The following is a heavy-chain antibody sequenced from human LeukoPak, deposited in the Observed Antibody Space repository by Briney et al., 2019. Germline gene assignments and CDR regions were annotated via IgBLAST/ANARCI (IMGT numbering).Heavy chain of an antibody. CDR1: GGSISSSAYY. Sequence: SETLSLTCTVSGGSISSSAYYWGWIRQPPGNGLEWIGSIYYTGSTYYNPSLKPRVTISVDTSKNQLSLQLSSVPAADTAVYYCARHTALGSPLHYWGQGTLVTVSS. D-gene: IGHD5-18*01. CDR3: ARHTALGSPLHY. CDR2: IYYTGST. J-gene: IGHJ4*02. V-gene: IGHV4-39*01.